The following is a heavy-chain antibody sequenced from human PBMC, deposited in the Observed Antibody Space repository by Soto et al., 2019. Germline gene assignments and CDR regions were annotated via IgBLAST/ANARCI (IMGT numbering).Heavy chain of an antibody. CDR2: IIPLSATT. CDR3: ARGFDDRVIVVVPAANPWYYGMAV. Sequence: QVQLVQSGTEVKKPGSSVKVSCKASGGTLSNNAISWVRQAPGQGLEWMGGIIPLSATTNYAQKFQGRVTITADSSTSTAYMELTSLTSEDTAVDYCARGFDDRVIVVVPAANPWYYGMAVWGQGTTVTVSS. J-gene: IGHJ6*02. D-gene: IGHD2-2*01. V-gene: IGHV1-69*06. CDR1: GGTLSNNA.